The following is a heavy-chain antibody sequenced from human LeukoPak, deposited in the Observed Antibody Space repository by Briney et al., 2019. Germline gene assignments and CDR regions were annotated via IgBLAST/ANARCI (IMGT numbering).Heavy chain of an antibody. V-gene: IGHV3-7*01. D-gene: IGHD3-10*02. CDR1: GFTFSSYW. CDR3: AELGITMIGGV. Sequence: GGSLRLSCAAAGFTFSSYWMNWVRQAPGKGLEWVANIKEDGSEKYYVDSVKGRFTISRDNAKNSLYLQMNSLRAEDTAVYYCAELGITMIGGVWGKGTTVTISS. J-gene: IGHJ6*04. CDR2: IKEDGSEK.